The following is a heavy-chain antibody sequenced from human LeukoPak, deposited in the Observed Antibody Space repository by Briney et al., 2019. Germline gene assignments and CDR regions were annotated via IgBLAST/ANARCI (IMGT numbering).Heavy chain of an antibody. CDR3: ARDRMVAATSMYNWFDP. CDR1: GYTFTSYG. D-gene: IGHD2-15*01. Sequence: GASVKVSCKASGYTFTSYGISWVRQAPGQGLEWMGWISAYNGNTNYAQKLQGRVTMTTDTSTSTAYMELRSLRSDDTAVYYCARDRMVAATSMYNWFDPWGQGTLVTASS. V-gene: IGHV1-18*01. J-gene: IGHJ5*02. CDR2: ISAYNGNT.